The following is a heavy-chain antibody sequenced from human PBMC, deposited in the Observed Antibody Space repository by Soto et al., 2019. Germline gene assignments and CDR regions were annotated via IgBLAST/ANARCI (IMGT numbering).Heavy chain of an antibody. D-gene: IGHD3-3*01. Sequence: PGGSLRLSCAASRFTLSNAWMNWVRQAPGKGLEWVGRIKSKTDGGTTDYAAPVKGRFTISRDDLKNTLSLQMNSLRTEDTAVYYCTADPAYYDYWSAYLGWFDPWGQGTLVTLSS. CDR2: IKSKTDGGTT. CDR1: RFTLSNAW. J-gene: IGHJ5*02. V-gene: IGHV3-15*01. CDR3: TADPAYYDYWSAYLGWFDP.